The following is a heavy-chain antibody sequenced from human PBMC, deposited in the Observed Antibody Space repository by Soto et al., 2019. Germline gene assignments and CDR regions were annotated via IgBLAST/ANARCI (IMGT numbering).Heavy chain of an antibody. D-gene: IGHD6-19*01. CDR2: IHPKSGST. V-gene: IGHV1-2*02. Sequence: QAQLVQSGPEVKRPGSSFTVSCATSGYTFSDEYLHWVRQAPGQGLEWVAWIHPKSGSTFYAQRLQGRVSVTSDTASYTAYLEMTSLTSDDTAVYYCAKSRSQWLSSLHDWGQGSLITVSS. J-gene: IGHJ4*02. CDR1: GYTFSDEY. CDR3: AKSRSQWLSSLHD.